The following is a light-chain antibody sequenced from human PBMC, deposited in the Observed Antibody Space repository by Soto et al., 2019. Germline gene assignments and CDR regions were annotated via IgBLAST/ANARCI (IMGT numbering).Light chain of an antibody. Sequence: EIVMTQSPATLSVSPGERATLSCRASQSVSNNLAWYQQKPGQAPRLLIFGASTRATGFPARFSGSGSGTEFTLTVSSLQSEDFVVYYCQQYNTWPRTFGQGTKVEIK. CDR2: GAS. CDR1: QSVSNN. CDR3: QQYNTWPRT. J-gene: IGKJ1*01. V-gene: IGKV3-15*01.